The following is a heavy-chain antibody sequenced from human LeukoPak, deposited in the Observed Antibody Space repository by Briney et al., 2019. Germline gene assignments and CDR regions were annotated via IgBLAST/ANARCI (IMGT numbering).Heavy chain of an antibody. V-gene: IGHV3-7*03. CDR1: GFTFSGFW. D-gene: IGHD6-6*01. J-gene: IGHJ3*01. CDR2: INSDGSEG. CDR3: ARSSYSSSSSV. Sequence: SGGSLRLSCAVSGFTFSGFWMSWSRQAPGKGLEWVASINSDGSEGYYADVVKGRFTISRDNAKNSLYLQINSPRAEDTAVYYCARSSYSSSSSVWGQGTMVTVSS.